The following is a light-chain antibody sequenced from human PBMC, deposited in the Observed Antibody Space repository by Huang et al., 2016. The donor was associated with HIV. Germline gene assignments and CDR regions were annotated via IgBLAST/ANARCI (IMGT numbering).Light chain of an antibody. J-gene: IGKJ1*01. V-gene: IGKV4-1*01. CDR3: QHYYSTPRT. Sequence: DIVMSQSPDSLAVTLGERATIHCKSSQSVLYSSNNKNYLAWYQQKPGQPPKLLIYWASTRESGVPDRFSGSGSGTDFTLTISSLQAEDVAVYYCQHYYSTPRTFGQGTKVEIK. CDR1: QSVLYSSNNKNY. CDR2: WAS.